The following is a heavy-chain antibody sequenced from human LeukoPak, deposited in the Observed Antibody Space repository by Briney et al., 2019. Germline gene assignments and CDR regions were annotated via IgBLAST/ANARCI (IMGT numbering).Heavy chain of an antibody. V-gene: IGHV3-74*01. Sequence: GGSLRLSCAASGFTFSNYWMHWVRHAPGKGLVWVSRIKSDGRSSTAYADSVQGRFTISRDNAKNTLYLQMNSLRAEDTAVYYCARGGSPPEALGDAFDIWGQGTMVTVSS. CDR2: IKSDGRSST. CDR3: ARGGSPPEALGDAFDI. D-gene: IGHD1-26*01. CDR1: GFTFSNYW. J-gene: IGHJ3*02.